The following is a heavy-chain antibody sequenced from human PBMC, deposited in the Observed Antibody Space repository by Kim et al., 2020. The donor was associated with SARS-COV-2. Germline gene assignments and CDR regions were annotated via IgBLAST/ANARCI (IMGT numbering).Heavy chain of an antibody. J-gene: IGHJ4*02. CDR2: IYHSGST. Sequence: SETLSLTCAVSGGSISSSNWWSWVRQPPGKGLEWIGEIYHSGSTNYNPSLKSRVTISVDKSKNQFSLKLSSVTAADTAVYYWARRYSSSWPLFDYWGQRTLGSVSA. D-gene: IGHD6-13*01. CDR3: ARRYSSSWPLFDY. CDR1: GGSISSSNW. V-gene: IGHV4-4*02.